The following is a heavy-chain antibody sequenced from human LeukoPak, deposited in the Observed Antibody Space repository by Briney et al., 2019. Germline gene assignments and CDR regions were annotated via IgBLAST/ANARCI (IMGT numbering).Heavy chain of an antibody. D-gene: IGHD6-13*01. CDR2: IIPILGIA. Sequence: VASVKVSCKASGGTFSSYAINWVRQAPGQGLEWMGRIIPILGIANYAQKFQGRVTITADKSTSTAYMELSSLRSEDTAVYYCARDQIAAAGRVDYWGQGTLVTVSS. J-gene: IGHJ4*02. CDR1: GGTFSSYA. V-gene: IGHV1-69*04. CDR3: ARDQIAAAGRVDY.